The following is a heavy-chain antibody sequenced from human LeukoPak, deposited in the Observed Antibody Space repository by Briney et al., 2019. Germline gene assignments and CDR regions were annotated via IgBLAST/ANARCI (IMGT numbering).Heavy chain of an antibody. CDR1: GYTLTELS. CDR2: INPNSGGT. Sequence: ASVKVSCKVSGYTLTELSMHWVRQAPGQGLEWMGWINPNSGGTNYAQKFQGRVTMTRDTSISTAYMELSRLRSDDTAVYYCAREYYDILTGYYGGSDYYYYYGMDVWGQGTTVTVSS. D-gene: IGHD3-9*01. J-gene: IGHJ6*02. CDR3: AREYYDILTGYYGGSDYYYYYGMDV. V-gene: IGHV1-2*02.